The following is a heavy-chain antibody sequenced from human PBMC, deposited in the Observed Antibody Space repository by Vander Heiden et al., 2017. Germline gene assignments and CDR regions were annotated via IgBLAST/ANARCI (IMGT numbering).Heavy chain of an antibody. CDR3: AKDSLSTFDY. J-gene: IGHJ4*02. CDR1: GFRFSYYG. D-gene: IGHD2-2*01. V-gene: IGHV3-23*01. CDR2: SSGSGSST. Sequence: EVQLLESGGGLVQPGGSLRLSCAASGFRFSYYGMSWIRQAPGKGLEWVADSSGSGSSTYYADSVKGRFTVSRDNSKNTLHLQMNSLRVEDTAVYYCAKDSLSTFDYWGQGTLVTVSS.